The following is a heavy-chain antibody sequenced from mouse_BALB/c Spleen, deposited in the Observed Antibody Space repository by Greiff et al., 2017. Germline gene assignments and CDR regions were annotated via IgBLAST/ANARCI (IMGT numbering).Heavy chain of an antibody. CDR2: IWGDGST. V-gene: IGHV2-6-7*01. CDR1: GFSLTGYG. CDR3: ARDPSILGHYRYYAMDY. Sequence: VQLKESGPGLVAPSQSLSITCTVSGFSLTGYGVNWVRQPPGKGLEWLGMIWGDGSTDYNSALKSRLSISKDNSKSQVFLKMNSLQTDDTARYYCARDPSILGHYRYYAMDYWGQGTSVTVSS. J-gene: IGHJ4*01. D-gene: IGHD2-14*01.